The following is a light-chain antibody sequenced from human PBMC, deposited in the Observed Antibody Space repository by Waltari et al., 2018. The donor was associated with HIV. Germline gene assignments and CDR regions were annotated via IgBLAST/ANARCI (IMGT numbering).Light chain of an antibody. V-gene: IGLV2-8*01. CDR3: TSYVDNYQVF. Sequence: QSALTQPPSASGSPGQSVTISCTGTSNDVGAYDYVPWYQQHPGRAPKLLIYEVTKRPSGVPDRFSVSKSGNTSSLTVSGLQAEDDGHYYCTSYVDNYQVFFGGGTKLTVL. CDR1: SNDVGAYDY. CDR2: EVT. J-gene: IGLJ2*01.